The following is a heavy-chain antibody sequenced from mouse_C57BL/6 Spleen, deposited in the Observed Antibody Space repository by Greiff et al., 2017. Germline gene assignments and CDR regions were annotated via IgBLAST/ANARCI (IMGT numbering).Heavy chain of an antibody. CDR2: IDPANGNT. J-gene: IGHJ2*01. Sequence: VQLKESVAELVRPGASVKLSCTASGFNFKNTYMHWVKQRPEQGLEWIGRIDPANGNTKYAPKFQGKATITADTSSNTAYLQLSRLTSGDTAIYYCAVGFDYWGQGTTRTVSS. V-gene: IGHV14-3*01. CDR1: GFNFKNTY. CDR3: AVGFDY.